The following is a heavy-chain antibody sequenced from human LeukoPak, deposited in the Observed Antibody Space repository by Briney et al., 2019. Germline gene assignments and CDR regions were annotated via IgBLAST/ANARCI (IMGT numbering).Heavy chain of an antibody. V-gene: IGHV1-18*01. CDR2: ISAYNGNT. CDR3: AREYCSGGSCYSDDY. CDR1: GYSFTTYG. J-gene: IGHJ4*02. Sequence: GASVKVSCKASGYSFTTYGINWVRQAPGQGLEWMGWISAYNGNTNYAQKLQGRVTMTTDTSTSTAYMELRSLRSDDTAVYYCAREYCSGGSCYSDDYWGQGTLVTVSS. D-gene: IGHD2-15*01.